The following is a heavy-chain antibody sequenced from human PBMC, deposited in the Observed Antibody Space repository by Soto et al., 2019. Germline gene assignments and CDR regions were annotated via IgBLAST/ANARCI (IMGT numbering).Heavy chain of an antibody. V-gene: IGHV1-46*01. CDR3: AP. D-gene: IGHD6-6*01. CDR1: GYTFTDYR. CDR2: INPSGGST. J-gene: IGHJ5*02. Sequence: QVQLVQSGVEVKKPGASVKVSCKASGYTFTDYRRIWVRQAPGQGLEWMGIINPSGGSTTYAPNFQGRVTLTRDSFRSEDTAVYYCARPAGRRANWFAPWGKGTLVPVSS.